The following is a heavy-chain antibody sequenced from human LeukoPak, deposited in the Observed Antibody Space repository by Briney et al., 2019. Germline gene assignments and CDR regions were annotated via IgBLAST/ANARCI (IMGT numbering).Heavy chain of an antibody. J-gene: IGHJ3*02. CDR2: ISAYNGNT. CDR3: ARAEAVADPDAFDI. Sequence: GASVKVSCKASGYTFTSYGISWVRQAPGQGLEWMGWISAYNGNTNYAQKLQGRVTMTTDTSTSTAYMELRSLRSDDTAVYYCARAEAVADPDAFDIWGQGTMVTVSS. CDR1: GYTFTSYG. D-gene: IGHD6-19*01. V-gene: IGHV1-18*01.